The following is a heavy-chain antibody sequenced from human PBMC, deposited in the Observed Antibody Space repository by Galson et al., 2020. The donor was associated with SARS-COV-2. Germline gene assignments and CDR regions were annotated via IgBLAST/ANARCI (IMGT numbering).Heavy chain of an antibody. CDR3: ARGADGNSRTYYYYYYGMDV. V-gene: IGHV7-4-1*02. CDR2: INTNTGNP. J-gene: IGHJ6*02. D-gene: IGHD4-17*01. Sequence: GASVKVSCKASGYTFTSYAMNWVRQAPGQGLKWMGWINTNTGNPTYAQGFTGRFVFSLDTSVSTAYLQISSLKAEDTAVYYCARGADGNSRTYYYYYYGMDVWGQGTTVTVSS. CDR1: GYTFTSYA.